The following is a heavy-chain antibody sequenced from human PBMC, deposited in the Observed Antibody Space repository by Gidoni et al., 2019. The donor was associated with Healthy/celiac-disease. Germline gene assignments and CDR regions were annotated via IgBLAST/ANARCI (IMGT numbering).Heavy chain of an antibody. V-gene: IGHV3-33*01. CDR2: IWYDGSNK. CDR3: ARDHVVVVPAAIGY. J-gene: IGHJ4*02. CDR1: GFTFSSYG. D-gene: IGHD2-2*01. Sequence: QVQLVESGGGVVQPVRSLRLSCAASGFTFSSYGMHWVRQAPGKGLEWVAVIWYDGSNKYYADSVKGRFTISRDNSKNTLYLQMNSLRAEDTAVYYCARDHVVVVPAAIGYWGQGTLVTVSS.